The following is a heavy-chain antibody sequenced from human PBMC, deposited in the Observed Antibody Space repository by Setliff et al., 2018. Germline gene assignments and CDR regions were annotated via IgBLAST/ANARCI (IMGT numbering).Heavy chain of an antibody. J-gene: IGHJ1*01. V-gene: IGHV5-51*03. CDR1: GYDFNSHW. CDR3: ARLPSTGSAFFQH. Sequence: GRSLKISCATSGYDFNSHWIAWVRQVPGGGLEWMGLIFPADSETRYSPSFQGQFTMSVDTSINTAYLQWNSLKASDTALYFCARLPSTGSAFFQHWGQGTLVTVSS. CDR2: IFPADSET. D-gene: IGHD1-1*01.